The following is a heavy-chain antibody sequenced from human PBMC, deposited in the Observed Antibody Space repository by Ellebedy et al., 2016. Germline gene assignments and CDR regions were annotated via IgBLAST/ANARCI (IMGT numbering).Heavy chain of an antibody. D-gene: IGHD3-22*01. V-gene: IGHV4-39*01. J-gene: IGHJ5*02. CDR2: VYYSGST. CDR1: GGSLSSGNYY. CDR3: ARHWIAHGIVVVITHWFDP. Sequence: SETLSLTXTVSGGSLSSGNYYWGWIRQPPGKGLEWIVNVYYSGSTSYNPSLKSRVTISVDTSKNQFSLKLSSVTAADTAVYYCARHWIAHGIVVVITHWFDPWGQGTLVTVSS.